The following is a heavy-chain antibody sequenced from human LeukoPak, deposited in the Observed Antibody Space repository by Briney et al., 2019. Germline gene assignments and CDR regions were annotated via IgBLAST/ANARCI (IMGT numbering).Heavy chain of an antibody. J-gene: IGHJ3*02. CDR3: ASEGLSPTNDAFDI. Sequence: PSETLSLTCTVSGGSISSYYWSLIGQPPGTGLEWIGYIYYSGSTNYNPSLKSRVTISVDTSKNQFSLKLSSVTAADTAVYYCASEGLSPTNDAFDIWGQGTMVTVSS. CDR1: GGSISSYY. D-gene: IGHD3-3*01. V-gene: IGHV4-59*08. CDR2: IYYSGST.